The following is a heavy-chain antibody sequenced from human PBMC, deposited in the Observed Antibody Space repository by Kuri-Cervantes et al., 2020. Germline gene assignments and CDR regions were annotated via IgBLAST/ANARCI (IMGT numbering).Heavy chain of an antibody. CDR2: IYYDGSNK. CDR3: ARDQYSGYETYGMDV. V-gene: IGHV3-33*01. J-gene: IGHJ6*02. Sequence: GESLKISCEASGFTFSLYGMHWVRQAPGKGLEWVAVIYYDGSNKYYADSVKGRFSISRDNSMNTLYLQMNSLRAEDTAVYHCARDQYSGYETYGMDVWGQGTTVTVSS. CDR1: GFTFSLYG. D-gene: IGHD5-12*01.